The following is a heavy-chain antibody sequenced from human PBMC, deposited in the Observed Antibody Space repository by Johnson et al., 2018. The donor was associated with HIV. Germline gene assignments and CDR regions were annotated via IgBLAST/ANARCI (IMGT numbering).Heavy chain of an antibody. Sequence: QVQLVESGGGLVKPGGSLRLSCAASGFTFSSYGMHWVRQAPGKGLEWVAVIWYDGSNKYYADSVRGRFTISRDNSKNTLYLQMNSLRADDTAVYYCARVASIALRPDAFDIWGQGTVVTVSS. V-gene: IGHV3-33*08. D-gene: IGHD6-6*01. CDR3: ARVASIALRPDAFDI. CDR2: IWYDGSNK. J-gene: IGHJ3*02. CDR1: GFTFSSYG.